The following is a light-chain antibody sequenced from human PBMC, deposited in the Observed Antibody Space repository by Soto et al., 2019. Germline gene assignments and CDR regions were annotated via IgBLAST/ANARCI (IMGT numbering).Light chain of an antibody. CDR3: QQYNNWPPPLT. V-gene: IGKV3-15*01. CDR2: GAS. J-gene: IGKJ4*01. Sequence: EIVMTQSPATQSVSPGERATLSGRASQSVSSNLAWYQQKPGQAPRLLIYGASTRATGIPARFSGSGSGTEFTLTISSLQSEDFAVYYCQQYNNWPPPLTFGGGTKVEI. CDR1: QSVSSN.